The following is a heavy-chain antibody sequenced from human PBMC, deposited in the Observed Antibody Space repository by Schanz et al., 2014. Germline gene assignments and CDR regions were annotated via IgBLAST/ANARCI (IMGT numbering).Heavy chain of an antibody. V-gene: IGHV3-11*04. CDR2: ISGRDGST. CDR3: ARDRRNADLDY. D-gene: IGHD1-1*01. Sequence: QVQLVESGGGLVKPGGSLRLSCAASGFTFSDYYMSWIRQAPGKGLEWVSAISGRDGSTYYADSVKGRFTISRDNAKNSLYLEMNSLRAEDTALYYCARDRRNADLDYWGQGTLVTVSS. CDR1: GFTFSDYY. J-gene: IGHJ4*02.